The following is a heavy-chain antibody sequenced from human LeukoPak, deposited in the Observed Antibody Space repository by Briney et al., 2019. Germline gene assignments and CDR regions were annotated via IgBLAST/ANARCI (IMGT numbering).Heavy chain of an antibody. J-gene: IGHJ4*02. Sequence: PGGSLRLSCAASGFTFSSYGMHWVRQAPGKGLEWVAVISYDGSNKYYADSVKGRFTISRDNSKNTLYQQMNRLRAEDTAVYYCAKVGQYYYDSSGFDYWGQGTLVTVSS. V-gene: IGHV3-30*18. CDR2: ISYDGSNK. CDR1: GFTFSSYG. D-gene: IGHD3-22*01. CDR3: AKVGQYYYDSSGFDY.